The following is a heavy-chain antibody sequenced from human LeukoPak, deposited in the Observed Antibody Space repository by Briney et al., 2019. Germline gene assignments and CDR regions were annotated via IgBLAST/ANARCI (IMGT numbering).Heavy chain of an antibody. CDR1: GYTFTGYY. Sequence: ASVKVSCKASGYTFTGYYMHWVRQAPGQGLEWMGWINPNSGGTNYAQKFQGRVTMTRDTSISTAYMELSRLRSDDTAVYYCASNYVFWSGYPANWFDPWGQGTLVTVSS. J-gene: IGHJ5*02. D-gene: IGHD3-3*01. CDR2: INPNSGGT. CDR3: ASNYVFWSGYPANWFDP. V-gene: IGHV1-2*02.